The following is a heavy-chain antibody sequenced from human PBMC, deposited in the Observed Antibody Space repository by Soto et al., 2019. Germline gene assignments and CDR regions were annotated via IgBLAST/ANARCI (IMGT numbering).Heavy chain of an antibody. CDR1: GGSISSGGYY. D-gene: IGHD2-15*01. Sequence: PSETLSLTCTVSGGSISSGGYYWSWIRQHPGKGLEWIGYIYYSGSTYYNPSLKSRVTISVDTSKNQFSLKLSSVTAADTAVYYCARRRGGGGSCHHRWGCYYYYVDVWGKGTTVTVPS. J-gene: IGHJ6*03. V-gene: IGHV4-31*03. CDR3: ARRRGGGGSCHHRWGCYYYYVDV. CDR2: IYYSGST.